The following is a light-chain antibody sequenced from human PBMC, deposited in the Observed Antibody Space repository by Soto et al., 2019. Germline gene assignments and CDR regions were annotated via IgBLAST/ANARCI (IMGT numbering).Light chain of an antibody. CDR1: RSNIGTNY. J-gene: IGLJ2*01. Sequence: QSVLTQPPSASGTPGQRLTISCSGTRSNIGTNYVYSYQQLPGTAPKILIYRSDQRPSGVSDRFSGSKSGTSVSLAISGLRPEDEADYYCAAWDDSLSGLAFGGGTKLTVL. V-gene: IGLV1-47*01. CDR2: RSD. CDR3: AAWDDSLSGLA.